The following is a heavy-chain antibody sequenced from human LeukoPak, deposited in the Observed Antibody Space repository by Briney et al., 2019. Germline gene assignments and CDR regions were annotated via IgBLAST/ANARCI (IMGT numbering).Heavy chain of an antibody. V-gene: IGHV1-46*01. J-gene: IGHJ4*02. Sequence: GASVKVSCKASGYTFTSYYIHWVRQAPGQGLEWMGLMNPSGGSTNYAQKFQGRVTMTRDTSTSTVYMELSSLRSEDTAVYYCARVSPPSKAGIAAAGTAGGGFDYWGQGTLVTVSS. CDR2: MNPSGGST. CDR1: GYTFTSYY. D-gene: IGHD6-13*01. CDR3: ARVSPPSKAGIAAAGTAGGGFDY.